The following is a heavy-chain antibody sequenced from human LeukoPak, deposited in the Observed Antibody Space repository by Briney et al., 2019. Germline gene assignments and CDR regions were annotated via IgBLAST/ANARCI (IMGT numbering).Heavy chain of an antibody. CDR2: IYYSGST. D-gene: IGHD3-16*01. V-gene: IGHV4-59*01. CDR1: GGSISSYY. J-gene: IGHJ6*04. CDR3: ARGGGPYTGNYYYGMDV. Sequence: SETLSLTCTVSGGSISSYYWSWIRQPPGKGLEWIGYIYYSGSTNYNPSLRSRVTISVDTSKNQFSLKLSSVTAADTAVYYCARGGGPYTGNYYYGMDVWGKGTTVTVSS.